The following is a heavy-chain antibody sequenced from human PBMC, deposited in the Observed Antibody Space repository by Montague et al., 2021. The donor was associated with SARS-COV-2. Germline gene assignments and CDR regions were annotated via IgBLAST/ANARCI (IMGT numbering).Heavy chain of an antibody. V-gene: IGHV5-51*07. CDR1: GHSFTSYW. CDR2: IYPGDSDT. D-gene: IGHD3-22*01. CDR3: ARVTDYYYDTSGYWDAFDI. J-gene: IGHJ3*02. Sequence: QSGAEVKKPGESLKISCKGSGHSFTSYWIGWVHQMPGKGLEWMGIIYPGDSDTRYSPSFQGQVTISADKSISTAYLQWSSLKASDTAIYYCARVTDYYYDTSGYWDAFDIWGQGTMVTVSS.